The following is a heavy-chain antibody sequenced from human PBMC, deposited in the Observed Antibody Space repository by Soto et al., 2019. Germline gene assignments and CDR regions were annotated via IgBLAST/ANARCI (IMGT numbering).Heavy chain of an antibody. CDR3: AREAVAFDY. CDR1: GYSFTSYY. Sequence: GASVKVSCKASGYSFTSYYIHWVRQAPGHGLEWMGLISPSGFSTSYAQRFQGRVAMTNDTSTSTFYMDLSSLTSEDTAVYYCAREAVAFDYWGQGTLVTVSS. D-gene: IGHD6-19*01. V-gene: IGHV1-46*01. J-gene: IGHJ4*02. CDR2: ISPSGFST.